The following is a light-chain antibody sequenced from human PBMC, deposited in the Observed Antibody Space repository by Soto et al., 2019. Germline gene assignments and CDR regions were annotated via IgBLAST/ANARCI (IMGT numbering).Light chain of an antibody. V-gene: IGKV1-39*01. CDR2: AAS. Sequence: DIQMTQSPSSLSAFVGDSVTVACRASQPIGTSLHWYQQRAGKAPKLLIYAASSLQSGVPSRFSGSGSGTDFTLTISSLQPEDFATYYCQQSYSTPRTFGQGTKVDIK. J-gene: IGKJ1*01. CDR1: QPIGTS. CDR3: QQSYSTPRT.